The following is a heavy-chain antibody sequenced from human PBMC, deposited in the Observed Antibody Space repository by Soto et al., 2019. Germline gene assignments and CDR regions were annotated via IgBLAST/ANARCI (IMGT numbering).Heavy chain of an antibody. V-gene: IGHV4-59*01. D-gene: IGHD2-2*01. Sequence: QVQLQESGPGLVKPSETLSLTCTVSGGSISSYYWSWIRQPPGKGLEWIGYIYYIGSTNYNPSLKCRVTIAVDTSKNQFSLKLSSVTAADTAVYYCARDHGYCSSTSCYGPPYSYYYGMDVWGQGTTVTVSS. J-gene: IGHJ6*02. CDR2: IYYIGST. CDR3: ARDHGYCSSTSCYGPPYSYYYGMDV. CDR1: GGSISSYY.